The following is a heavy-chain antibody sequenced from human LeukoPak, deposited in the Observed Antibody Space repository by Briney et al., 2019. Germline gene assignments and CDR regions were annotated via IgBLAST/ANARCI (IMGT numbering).Heavy chain of an antibody. CDR2: MNPNSGNT. CDR1: GYTFTSYD. Sequence: ASVKVSCKASGYTFTSYDINWVRQVTGQGLEWMGWMNPNSGNTGYAQKFQDRVTITRNTSISTAYMELSSLRSEDTAVYYCARGQDYYDSSGYPPVYYYYYMDVWGKGTTVSVSS. V-gene: IGHV1-8*03. CDR3: ARGQDYYDSSGYPPVYYYYYMDV. D-gene: IGHD3-22*01. J-gene: IGHJ6*03.